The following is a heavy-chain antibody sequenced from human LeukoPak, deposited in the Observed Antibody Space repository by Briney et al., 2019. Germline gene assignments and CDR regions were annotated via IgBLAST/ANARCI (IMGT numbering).Heavy chain of an antibody. J-gene: IGHJ6*02. CDR2: IIPILGIA. V-gene: IGHV1-69*04. D-gene: IGHD6-13*01. CDR3: ARWGIAAAGTGYYYYGMDV. Sequence: SLKVSCKASGGTFSSYAISWVRQAPGQGLEWMGRIIPILGIANYAQKFQGRVTITADKSTSTAYMELIRLRSEDTAVYYCARWGIAAAGTGYYYYGMDVWGQGTTVTVSS. CDR1: GGTFSSYA.